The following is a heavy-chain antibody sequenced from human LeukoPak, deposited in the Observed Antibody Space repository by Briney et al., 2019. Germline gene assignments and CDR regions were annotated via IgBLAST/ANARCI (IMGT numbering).Heavy chain of an antibody. V-gene: IGHV3-30*02. J-gene: IGHJ4*02. CDR1: GLTFGSHG. Sequence: HPGGSLRLSCAASGLTFGSHGMRWVRQAPGKGLEWVAFIHYDGSIKYFADSVRGRFTISRDNSKNTLYLQMNSLRPDDTAVYYCANSLMEGSNYFDYWGQGTLVTVSS. CDR3: ANSLMEGSNYFDY. D-gene: IGHD3-3*01. CDR2: IHYDGSIK.